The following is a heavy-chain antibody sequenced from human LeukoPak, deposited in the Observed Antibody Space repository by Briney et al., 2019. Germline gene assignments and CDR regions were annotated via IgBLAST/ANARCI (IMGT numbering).Heavy chain of an antibody. Sequence: SETLSLTCSVSGYSISSAYYWGWIRQPPGEGLEWIGTMYHSGSTNYNPSLKSRVTISVDTSKNQFSLKLSSVTAADTAVYYCARAKLLWFGESDYWGQGTLVTVSS. D-gene: IGHD3-10*01. CDR2: MYHSGST. CDR3: ARAKLLWFGESDY. CDR1: GYSISSAYY. V-gene: IGHV4-38-2*02. J-gene: IGHJ4*02.